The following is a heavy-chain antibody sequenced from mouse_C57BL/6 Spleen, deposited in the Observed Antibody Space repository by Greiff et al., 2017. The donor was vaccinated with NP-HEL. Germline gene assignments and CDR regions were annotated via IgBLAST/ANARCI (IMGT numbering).Heavy chain of an antibody. CDR2: IYPSDSET. J-gene: IGHJ4*01. Sequence: KESCKASGYTFTSYWMDWVKQRPGQGLEWIGNIYPSDSETHYNQKFKDKATLTVDKSSSTAYMQLSSLTSEDSAVYYCARGAYAMDYWGQGTSVTVSS. V-gene: IGHV1-61*01. CDR3: ARGAYAMDY. CDR1: GYTFTSYW.